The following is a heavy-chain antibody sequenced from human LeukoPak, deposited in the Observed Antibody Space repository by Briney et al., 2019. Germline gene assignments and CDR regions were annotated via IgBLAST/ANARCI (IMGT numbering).Heavy chain of an antibody. V-gene: IGHV4-4*07. Sequence: SETLALTCAVSGDSINNYYWSWIRQPAGKGLEWIGRIYTSGSTNYNPSLKSRVTMSVDTSKNQCSLKLSSVPAADTAVYYCASSPYSGSYYENWFDPRGQGTLVTVSS. D-gene: IGHD1-26*01. CDR3: ASSPYSGSYYENWFDP. CDR2: IYTSGST. J-gene: IGHJ5*02. CDR1: GDSINNYY.